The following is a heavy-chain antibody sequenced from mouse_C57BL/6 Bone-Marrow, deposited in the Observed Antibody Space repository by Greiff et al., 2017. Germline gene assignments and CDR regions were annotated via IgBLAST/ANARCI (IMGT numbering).Heavy chain of an antibody. D-gene: IGHD3-2*02. CDR2: IYPGSGNT. CDR3: ARATDSSGSFDY. CDR1: GYTFTDYY. V-gene: IGHV1-76*01. Sequence: QVQLQQSGAELVRPGASVKLSCKASGYTFTDYYINWVKQRPGQGLEWIARIYPGSGNTYYNEKFKGKATLTAEKSSSTAYMQLSSLTSEDSAVYFCARATDSSGSFDYWGQGTTLTVSS. J-gene: IGHJ2*01.